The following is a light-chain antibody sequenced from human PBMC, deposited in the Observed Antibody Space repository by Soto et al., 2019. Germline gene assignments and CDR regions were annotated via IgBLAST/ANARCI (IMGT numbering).Light chain of an antibody. CDR3: CSYAGTYTGV. Sequence: QSALTQPRSVSGSPGQSVTISCTGTGSNVGAYNYVSWYQQHPGKAPKLMIYDVNKRTSGVPDRFSGSKSDNTASLTISGLQADDEADYFCCSYAGTYTGVFGGGTQLTVL. CDR2: DVN. V-gene: IGLV2-11*01. J-gene: IGLJ3*02. CDR1: GSNVGAYNY.